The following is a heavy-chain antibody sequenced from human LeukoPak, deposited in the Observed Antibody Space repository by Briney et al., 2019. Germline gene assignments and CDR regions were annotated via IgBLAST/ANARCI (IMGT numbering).Heavy chain of an antibody. CDR1: GYTFTSYA. D-gene: IGHD2-2*01. CDR2: INTNTGSP. J-gene: IGHJ4*02. V-gene: IGHV7-4-1*02. CDR3: ACYDCGDY. Sequence: GASVKVSCKASGYTFTSYAMNWVQQVPGQGLEWMGWINTNTGSPTYAQAFTGRFVYSLDTSVSTAYLQISSLKTEDTAVYYCACYDCGDYWGQGTLVTVSS.